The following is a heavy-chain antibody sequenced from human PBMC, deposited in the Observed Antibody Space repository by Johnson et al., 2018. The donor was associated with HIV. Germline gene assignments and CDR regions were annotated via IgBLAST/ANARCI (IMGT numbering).Heavy chain of an antibody. D-gene: IGHD3-22*01. CDR1: GFNFSTHA. CDR2: ISGSGGST. Sequence: VQLVESGGGLVQPGGSLRLSCAASGFNFSTHAMSWVRQAPGKGLEWVSGISGSGGSTYYADSVKGRFTISRDNAKNSLYLQMNTLRAEDTALYYCARVVTMIVVDGGIEAFDIWGQGTMVTVSS. J-gene: IGHJ3*02. CDR3: ARVVTMIVVDGGIEAFDI. V-gene: IGHV3-23*04.